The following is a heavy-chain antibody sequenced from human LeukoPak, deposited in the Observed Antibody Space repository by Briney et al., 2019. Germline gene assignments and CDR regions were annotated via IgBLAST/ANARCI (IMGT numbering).Heavy chain of an antibody. D-gene: IGHD4-17*01. V-gene: IGHV3-30*02. CDR2: IRYDGSKK. CDR3: ARVRRYYFDY. Sequence: GGSLRLSCAASGFTFSSYSMNWVRQAPGKGLERVAFIRYDGSKKYYADSVKGRFTISRDNSKNMLYLQMNSLRAEDTAVYYCARVRRYYFDYWGQGTLVTVSS. J-gene: IGHJ4*02. CDR1: GFTFSSYS.